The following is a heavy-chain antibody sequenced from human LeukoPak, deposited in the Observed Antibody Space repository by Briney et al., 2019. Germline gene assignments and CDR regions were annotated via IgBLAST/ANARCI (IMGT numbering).Heavy chain of an antibody. Sequence: GGSLRLSCAASGFTFTTYAMSWVRQAPGKGLEWVSAISGSGGNTYYADSVKGRFTFTISRDNSKNTVYLQVNSLRADDTAVYYCAKGVHSQLPYYSDYWGQGTLVTVSS. CDR2: ISGSGGNT. CDR3: AKGVHSQLPYYSDY. D-gene: IGHD1-1*01. J-gene: IGHJ4*02. V-gene: IGHV3-23*01. CDR1: GFTFTTYA.